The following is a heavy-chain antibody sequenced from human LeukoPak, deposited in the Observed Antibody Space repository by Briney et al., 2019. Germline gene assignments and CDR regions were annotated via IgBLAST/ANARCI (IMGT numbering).Heavy chain of an antibody. Sequence: PGGSLRLSCAASGFTFSSYEMNWVRQAPGKGLEWVSYISSSGSTTYYADSVKGRFTISRDNAKNSLYLQMNSLRAEDTAVYYCARDRLLWFGEPSNWFDPWGQGTLVTVSS. J-gene: IGHJ5*02. CDR3: ARDRLLWFGEPSNWFDP. CDR1: GFTFSSYE. V-gene: IGHV3-48*03. CDR2: ISSSGSTT. D-gene: IGHD3-10*01.